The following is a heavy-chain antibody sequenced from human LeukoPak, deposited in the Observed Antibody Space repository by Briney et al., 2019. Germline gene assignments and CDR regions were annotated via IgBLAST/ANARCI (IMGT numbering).Heavy chain of an antibody. J-gene: IGHJ4*02. CDR3: ARGEEKATITALDS. CDR1: GFTFSNYD. CDR2: ISSSSSYI. Sequence: GGSLRLSCAASGFTFSNYDMHRVRQAPGKGLEWVSAISSSSSYIYYADSIKGRFTISRDNAENSLYLQMNSLRAVDTAVYFCARGEEKATITALDSWGQGTLVTVSS. V-gene: IGHV3-21*01. D-gene: IGHD5-24*01.